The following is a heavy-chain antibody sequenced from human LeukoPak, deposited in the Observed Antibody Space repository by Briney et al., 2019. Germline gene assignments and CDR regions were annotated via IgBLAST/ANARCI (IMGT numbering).Heavy chain of an antibody. D-gene: IGHD2-8*01. V-gene: IGHV3-23*01. Sequence: GGFLRLSCAASGFTFSTYSMSWVRQAPGKGLEWVSVISGRGDRTGYADAVKGRFTISRDNSKNTLYLQMNSLRAEDTAVYYCAKDPNPAYCTNDESFISWGQGTLVTVSS. CDR3: AKDPNPAYCTNDESFIS. CDR2: ISGRGDRT. J-gene: IGHJ5*02. CDR1: GFTFSTYS.